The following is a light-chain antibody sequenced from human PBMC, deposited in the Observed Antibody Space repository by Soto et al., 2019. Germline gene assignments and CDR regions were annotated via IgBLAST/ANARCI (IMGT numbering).Light chain of an antibody. CDR1: SSDAGGYDY. CDR2: EFI. J-gene: IGLJ1*01. Sequence: QSVLTQPASVSGSPGQSITISCTGTSSDAGGYDYVSCYKQPPDKASNLIFFEFIVRPSGFFFRFSGSKFGNTASLTFFGLQAEDEADYYCSSLTSGSTRVFGTGTKVTVL. V-gene: IGLV2-14*01. CDR3: SSLTSGSTRV.